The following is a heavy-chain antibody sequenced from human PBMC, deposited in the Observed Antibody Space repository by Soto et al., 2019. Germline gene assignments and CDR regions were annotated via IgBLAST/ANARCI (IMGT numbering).Heavy chain of an antibody. CDR2: ISAYNGNT. CDR1: GYTFTSYG. Sequence: ASVKVSCKASGYTFTSYGISWVRQAPGQGLEWMGWISAYNGNTNYAQKLQGRVTMTTDTSTSTAYMELRSLRSDDTAVYYCAIPITFGGVIDLGYWGQGTLVTVSS. V-gene: IGHV1-18*01. D-gene: IGHD3-16*02. J-gene: IGHJ4*02. CDR3: AIPITFGGVIDLGY.